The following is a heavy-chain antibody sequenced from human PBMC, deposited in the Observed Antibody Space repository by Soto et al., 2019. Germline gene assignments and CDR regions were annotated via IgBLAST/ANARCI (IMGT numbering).Heavy chain of an antibody. V-gene: IGHV4-39*01. D-gene: IGHD6-13*01. CDR2: IYYSGST. CDR1: GGSISSSSYY. Sequence: SETLSLTCTVSGGSISSSSYYWGWIRQPPGKGLEWIGSIYYSGSTYYSPSLKSRVTISVDTSKNQFSLKLSSVTAADTAVYYCATPKPKYSSSWYVFDYWGQGTLVTVSS. J-gene: IGHJ4*02. CDR3: ATPKPKYSSSWYVFDY.